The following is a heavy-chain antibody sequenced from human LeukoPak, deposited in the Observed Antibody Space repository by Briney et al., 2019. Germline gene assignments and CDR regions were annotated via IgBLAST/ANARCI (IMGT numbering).Heavy chain of an antibody. J-gene: IGHJ4*02. CDR2: SGGAT. CDR3: IKDRTGTYSFDY. CDR1: GFTLSSYS. D-gene: IGHD7-27*01. V-gene: IGHV3-64D*09. Sequence: GGSLRLSCSASGFTLSSYSMHWVRRAPGKGLEYVSTSGGATYYADSVKGRFTISRDNAKNTLYLQMSSLRAEDTAVYYCIKDRTGTYSFDYWGQGTLVTVSS.